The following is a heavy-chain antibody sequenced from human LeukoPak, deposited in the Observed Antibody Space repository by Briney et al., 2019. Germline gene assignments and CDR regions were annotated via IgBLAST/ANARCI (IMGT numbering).Heavy chain of an antibody. CDR2: ISTSGST. Sequence: SETLSLTCAVSAASISNYYWSWIRQAPGKGLEWIGYISTSGSTNYNPSLKSRVSISVDTSKNQFSLKLSSVTAADTAVYYCARSSSCSSTSCYTGVWFDPWGQGTLVTVSS. D-gene: IGHD2-2*02. V-gene: IGHV4-4*09. CDR1: AASISNYY. J-gene: IGHJ5*02. CDR3: ARSSSCSSTSCYTGVWFDP.